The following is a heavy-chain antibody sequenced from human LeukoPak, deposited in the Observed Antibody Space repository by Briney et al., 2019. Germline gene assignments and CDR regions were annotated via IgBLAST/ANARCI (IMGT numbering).Heavy chain of an antibody. V-gene: IGHV3-21*01. CDR3: AREPPNEYYCDSSGYYTY. Sequence: SGGSLRLSCAASGFTFSSYSMNWVRQAPGKGLEWVSSISSSSSYIYYADSVKGRFTISRDNAKNSLYLQMNSLRAEDTAVYYCAREPPNEYYCDSSGYYTYWGQGTLVTVSS. D-gene: IGHD3-22*01. CDR1: GFTFSSYS. J-gene: IGHJ4*02. CDR2: ISSSSSYI.